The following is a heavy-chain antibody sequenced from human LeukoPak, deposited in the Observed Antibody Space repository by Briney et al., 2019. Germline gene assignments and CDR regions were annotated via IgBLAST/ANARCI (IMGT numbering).Heavy chain of an antibody. CDR1: GYSISSGYY. V-gene: IGHV4-38-2*01. Sequence: TSETLSLTCAVSGYSISSGYYWGWIRQPPGKGLEWIGSIYHSGSTYYNPSLKSRVTISVDTSKNQFSLKLSSGTAADTAVYYCATKTAAGNYYYYYMDVWGKGTTVTVSS. J-gene: IGHJ6*03. CDR2: IYHSGST. CDR3: ATKTAAGNYYYYYMDV. D-gene: IGHD6-13*01.